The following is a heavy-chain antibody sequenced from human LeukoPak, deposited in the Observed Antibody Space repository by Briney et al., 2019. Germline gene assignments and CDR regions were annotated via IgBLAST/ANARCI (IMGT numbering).Heavy chain of an antibody. CDR2: IKQDGSEK. Sequence: PGGSLRLSCAASRFTFSSYWMSWVRQAPGKGLEWVANIKQDGSEKYYVDSVKGRFTISRDNAKNSLYLQMNSLRAEDTAVYHCARIAAAGFDFWGQGTLVTVSS. J-gene: IGHJ4*02. CDR3: ARIAAAGFDF. CDR1: RFTFSSYW. D-gene: IGHD6-13*01. V-gene: IGHV3-7*01.